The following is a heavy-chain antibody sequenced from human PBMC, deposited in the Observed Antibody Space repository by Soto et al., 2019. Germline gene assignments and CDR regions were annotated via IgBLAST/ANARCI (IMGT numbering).Heavy chain of an antibody. D-gene: IGHD2-2*01. CDR3: VKRAGPQRTAPVAYIDY. CDR1: GFTFSNYA. V-gene: IGHV3-64D*06. J-gene: IGHJ4*02. CDR2: ISSDGDST. Sequence: GGSLRLSCSASGFTFSNYAMHWVRQAPGKGLEYVSAISSDGDSTYYSDPVKGRFTISRDDSKNTLYLEMSSLRADDTAVYFCVKRAGPQRTAPVAYIDYWGQGTLVTVSS.